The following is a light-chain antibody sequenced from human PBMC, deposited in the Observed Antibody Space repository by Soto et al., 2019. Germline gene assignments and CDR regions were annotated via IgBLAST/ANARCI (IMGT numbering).Light chain of an antibody. V-gene: IGLV2-8*01. CDR2: EVN. CDR3: SSFAVSPVV. Sequence: LSLPPSAGGSPGQSVTIPCTGTVSDDYDYNYVSWYQQHPGKVPKLIIYEVNKRPSGVPDRFSGSKSGSTASLTVSGLQAEDEADYYCSSFAVSPVVFGGGTKVTV. J-gene: IGLJ2*01. CDR1: VSDDYDYNY.